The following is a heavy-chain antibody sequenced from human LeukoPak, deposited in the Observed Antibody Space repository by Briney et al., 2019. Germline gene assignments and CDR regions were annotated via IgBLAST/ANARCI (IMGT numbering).Heavy chain of an antibody. V-gene: IGHV3-33*01. J-gene: IGHJ4*02. D-gene: IGHD2-15*01. CDR3: ARAGYCSGGSCYGSDY. CDR1: GFTFSSYG. Sequence: GGSLRLSCAASGFTFSSYGMHWVRQAPGKGLEWVAVIWYDGSNKYYADSVKGRFTISRDNSKNTLYLQMDSLRAEDTAVYYCARAGYCSGGSCYGSDYWGQGTLVSVSS. CDR2: IWYDGSNK.